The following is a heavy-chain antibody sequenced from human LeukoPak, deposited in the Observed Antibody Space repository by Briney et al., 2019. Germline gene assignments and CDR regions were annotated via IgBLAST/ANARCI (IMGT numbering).Heavy chain of an antibody. CDR2: INHSGSN. V-gene: IGHV4-34*01. CDR3: AVGVDFWSGSLGH. J-gene: IGHJ4*02. D-gene: IGHD3-3*01. CDR1: GGSFSGYY. Sequence: SETLSLTCAVYGGSFSGYYWSWIRQPPGKGREWSGEINHSGSNNYNPSLKSRVAISVHTSKSQCSVKLSSVTAADTAGYYCAVGVDFWSGSLGHWGQGAQVTVSS.